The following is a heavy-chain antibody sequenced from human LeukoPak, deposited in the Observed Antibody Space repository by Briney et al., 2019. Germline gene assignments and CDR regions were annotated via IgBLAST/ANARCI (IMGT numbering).Heavy chain of an antibody. J-gene: IGHJ5*02. CDR1: GYTFTGYY. D-gene: IGHD3-22*01. CDR2: INPNSGGT. CDR3: ARETAHYYDSSGYENWFDP. Sequence: ASVKVSCKASGYTFTGYYMHWVRQAPGQGLEWMGWINPNSGGTNYAQKFQGRVTMTRDTSISTAYMELSRLRSDDTAAYYCARETAHYYDSSGYENWFDPWGQGTLVTVSS. V-gene: IGHV1-2*02.